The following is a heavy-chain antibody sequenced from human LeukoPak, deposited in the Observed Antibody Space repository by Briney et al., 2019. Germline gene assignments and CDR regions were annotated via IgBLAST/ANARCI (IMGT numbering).Heavy chain of an antibody. CDR1: GFTFSSYG. D-gene: IGHD3-10*01. CDR2: TSGSGGGT. CDR3: ARDIYGSGPPVGDTIDY. J-gene: IGHJ4*02. Sequence: GGSLRLSCAASGFTFSSYGMNWVRQAAGKGLEWVSGTSGSGGGTDYADSVKGRFTISRDNSKNTLYLQMNSLRAEDTAVYYCARDIYGSGPPVGDTIDYWGQGTLVTVSS. V-gene: IGHV3-23*01.